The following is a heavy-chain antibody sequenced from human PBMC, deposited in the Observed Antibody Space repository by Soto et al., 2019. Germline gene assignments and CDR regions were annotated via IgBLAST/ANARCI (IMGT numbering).Heavy chain of an antibody. CDR1: GFTFSSYA. CDR2: ISYDGSNK. CDR3: ARDHSCSGGSCGRMDV. J-gene: IGHJ6*02. Sequence: GGSLRLSCAASGFTFSSYAMHWVRQAPGKGLEWVAVISYDGSNKYYADSVKGRFTISRDNSKNTLYLQMNSLRAEDTAVYYCARDHSCSGGSCGRMDVWGQGTTVTVSS. D-gene: IGHD2-15*01. V-gene: IGHV3-30-3*01.